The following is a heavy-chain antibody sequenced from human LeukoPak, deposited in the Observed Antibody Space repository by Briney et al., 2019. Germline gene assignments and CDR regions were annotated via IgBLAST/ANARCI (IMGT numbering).Heavy chain of an antibody. Sequence: SETLSLTCAVSGGSISSSNWWSWVRQPPGKGLEWIGEIYHSGSTNYNPSLKSRVTISVDKSKNQFSLKLSSVTAADTAVYYCARGVTYYDISTGYYGSYYFDYWGQGTLVTVSS. V-gene: IGHV4-4*02. CDR2: IYHSGST. D-gene: IGHD3-9*01. CDR3: ARGVTYYDISTGYYGSYYFDY. J-gene: IGHJ4*02. CDR1: GGSISSSNW.